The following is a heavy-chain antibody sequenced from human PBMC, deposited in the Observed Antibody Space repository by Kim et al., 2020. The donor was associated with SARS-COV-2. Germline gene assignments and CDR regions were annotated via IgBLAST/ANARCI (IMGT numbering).Heavy chain of an antibody. CDR3: TRFVEYYGMDV. V-gene: IGHV3-73*01. D-gene: IGHD6-6*01. J-gene: IGHJ6*02. Sequence: YAASAKGRFTISRDDSKNTAYLQINSLKTEDTAVYYCTRFVEYYGMDVWGQGTTVTVSS.